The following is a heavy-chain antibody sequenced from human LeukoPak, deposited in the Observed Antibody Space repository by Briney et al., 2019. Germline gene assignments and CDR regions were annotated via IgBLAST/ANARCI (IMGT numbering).Heavy chain of an antibody. CDR1: GGSVSSYY. CDR2: IYTSGST. J-gene: IGHJ5*02. Sequence: PSETLPLTCTVSGGSVSSYYWIWIRQPAGKGLEWIGRIYTSGSTNYNPSLKSRVTISVDTSKNQFSLKLSSVTAGITAVYYCARESTRTTKKYNWFDPWGQGTLVTVSS. V-gene: IGHV4-4*07. CDR3: ARESTRTTKKYNWFDP. D-gene: IGHD2-2*01.